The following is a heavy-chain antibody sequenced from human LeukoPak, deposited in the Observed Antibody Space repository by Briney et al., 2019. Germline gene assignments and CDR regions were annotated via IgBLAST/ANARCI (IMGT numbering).Heavy chain of an antibody. CDR3: ARGHCSSTSCSGDAFDI. CDR1: GYTFTTYW. D-gene: IGHD2-2*01. CDR2: IYPGDSDT. Sequence: GESLKISCKGSGYTFTTYWIAWVRQMPGKGLEWMGIIYPGDSDTRYSPSFQGQVTISADKSVSPAYLQWSRLKASDTAMYYCARGHCSSTSCSGDAFDIWGRGTMVTVSS. J-gene: IGHJ3*02. V-gene: IGHV5-51*01.